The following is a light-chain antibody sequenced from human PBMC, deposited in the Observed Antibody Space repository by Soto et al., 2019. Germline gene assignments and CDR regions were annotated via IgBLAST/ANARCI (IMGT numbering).Light chain of an antibody. CDR3: MQALQTPRT. CDR2: MDS. CDR1: QSLLHSNGYTF. V-gene: IGKV2-28*01. Sequence: DIVMTQSPLSLTVTPGEPATISCRSSQSLLHSNGYTFLDWYLQKPGQSPQLLIYMDSNRASGVPDRFSGSGSGTDFTLKISRVEAEDVGVYYSMQALQTPRTFGQGTKVEIK. J-gene: IGKJ1*01.